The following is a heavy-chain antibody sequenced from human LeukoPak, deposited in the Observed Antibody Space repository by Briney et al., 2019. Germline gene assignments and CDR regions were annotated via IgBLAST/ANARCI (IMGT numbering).Heavy chain of an antibody. CDR2: LNRDGSTT. CDR3: AREAVDTSYDY. D-gene: IGHD3-22*01. V-gene: IGHV3-74*01. Sequence: GGSLRLSCVASGVTFSNYWMHWVRQAPGKGLVWVSRLNRDGSTTSYADSVKGRFTISRDNAKNTLYLQMNSLRAEDTAVYYCAREAVDTSYDYWGQGTLVTV. J-gene: IGHJ4*02. CDR1: GVTFSNYW.